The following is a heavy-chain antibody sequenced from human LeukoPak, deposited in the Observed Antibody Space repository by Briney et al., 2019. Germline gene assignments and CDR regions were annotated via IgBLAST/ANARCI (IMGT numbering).Heavy chain of an antibody. CDR1: GFTFTRYA. J-gene: IGHJ2*01. Sequence: GGSLRLSCAASGFTFTRYAMKWVRQAPGKGLEWVSAISGSGFSTYYADSVKGRFTISRDNSKNTLYLQVNSLRAEDAAVYYCAKDRDYGGNSGGYFDLWGRGTLVTVSS. CDR3: AKDRDYGGNSGGYFDL. D-gene: IGHD4-23*01. CDR2: ISGSGFST. V-gene: IGHV3-23*01.